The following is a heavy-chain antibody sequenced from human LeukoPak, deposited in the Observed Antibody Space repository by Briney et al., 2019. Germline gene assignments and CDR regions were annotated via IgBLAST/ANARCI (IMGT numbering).Heavy chain of an antibody. J-gene: IGHJ4*02. CDR2: LNPRGST. D-gene: IGHD5-24*01. CDR3: ARRRLGYYFDY. CDR1: GVSFSGYY. Sequence: SETLSLTCGVYGVSFSGYYWSWIRQPPGKGREWIGELNPRGSTNYNPSLKSRVTLSADTSKNQFSLTLNSVTAADTAVYYCARRRLGYYFDYWGQGTLVTVSS. V-gene: IGHV4-34*01.